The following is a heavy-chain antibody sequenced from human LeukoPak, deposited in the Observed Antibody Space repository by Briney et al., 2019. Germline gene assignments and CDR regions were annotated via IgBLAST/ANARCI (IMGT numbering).Heavy chain of an antibody. V-gene: IGHV3-48*01. CDR3: ARDPLRLGELSFVY. CDR1: GFTFSSYS. CDR2: ISSSSSTI. Sequence: GGSLRLSCAAPGFTFSSYSMNWVRQAPGKGLEWVSYISSSSSTIYYADSVKGRFTISRDNARKSLYLQMNSLRADDTAVYYCARDPLRLGELSFVYWGQGTLVTVSS. D-gene: IGHD3-16*02. J-gene: IGHJ4*02.